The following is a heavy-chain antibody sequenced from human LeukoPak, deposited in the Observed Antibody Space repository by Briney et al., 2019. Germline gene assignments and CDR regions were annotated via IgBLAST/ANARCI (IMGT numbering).Heavy chain of an antibody. CDR1: GFSIRSYH. Sequence: SETLSLTCTVSGFSIRSYHWTWIRQPPGEGLEWIGHIYNSGSTNYNPSLRGRVTISLDTSKNQVSLKLSSVTAADTAMYYCARKDGDGWGQGTLVTVSS. CDR3: ARKDGDG. CDR2: IYNSGST. V-gene: IGHV4-59*01. D-gene: IGHD5-24*01. J-gene: IGHJ4*02.